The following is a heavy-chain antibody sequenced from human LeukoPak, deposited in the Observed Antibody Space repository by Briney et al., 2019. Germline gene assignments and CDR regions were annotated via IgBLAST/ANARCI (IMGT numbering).Heavy chain of an antibody. CDR2: INAGNGNT. V-gene: IGHV1-3*01. J-gene: IGHJ6*02. D-gene: IGHD6-19*01. CDR3: AREDQWLVRYGMDV. CDR1: GYTFTSYA. Sequence: ASAKVSCKASGYTFTSYAMHWVRQAPGQRLEWMGWINAGNGNTKYSQKFQGRVTITRDTSASTAYMELSSLRSEDTAVYYCAREDQWLVRYGMDVWGQGTTVTVSS.